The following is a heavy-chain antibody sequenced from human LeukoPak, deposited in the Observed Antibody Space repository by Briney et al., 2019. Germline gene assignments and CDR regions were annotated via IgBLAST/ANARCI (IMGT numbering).Heavy chain of an antibody. CDR2: IYYSGST. CDR1: GGSISSYY. Sequence: SETLSLTCTVSGGSISSYYWSWIRQPPGKGLEWIGYIYYSGSTNYKPSVKSRVTISRDTSKNHFSLELSSVTAADTAVYFCARGRVSSSSWHSTYYYYFYMDVWGKGTTVTVSS. D-gene: IGHD6-13*01. CDR3: ARGRVSSSSWHSTYYYYFYMDV. V-gene: IGHV4-59*01. J-gene: IGHJ6*03.